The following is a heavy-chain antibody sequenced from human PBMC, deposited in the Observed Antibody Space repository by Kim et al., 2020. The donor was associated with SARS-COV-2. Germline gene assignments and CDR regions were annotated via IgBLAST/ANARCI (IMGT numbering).Heavy chain of an antibody. D-gene: IGHD2-2*01. V-gene: IGHV4-34*01. CDR1: GGSFSGYY. J-gene: IGHJ4*01. CDR2: INHSGST. Sequence: SETLSLTCAVYGGSFSGYYWSWIRQPPGKGLEWIGEINHSGSTNYNPSLKSRVTISVDTSKNQFSLKLSSVTAADTAVYYCARASDIVVIPAAKGGLNY. CDR3: ARASDIVVIPAAKGGLNY.